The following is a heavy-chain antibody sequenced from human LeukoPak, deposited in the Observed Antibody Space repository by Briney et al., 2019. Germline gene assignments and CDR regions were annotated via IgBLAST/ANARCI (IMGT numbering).Heavy chain of an antibody. J-gene: IGHJ4*02. CDR2: ISYDGSNK. CDR3: ARGTTMVRGVIPYPMVY. D-gene: IGHD3-10*01. CDR1: GFTFSSYA. V-gene: IGHV3-30*04. Sequence: GGSLRLSCAASGFTFSSYAMHWVRQAPGKGLEWVAVISYDGSNKYYADSVKGRFTISRDNSKNTLYLQMNSLRAEDTAVYYCARGTTMVRGVIPYPMVYWGQGTLVTVSS.